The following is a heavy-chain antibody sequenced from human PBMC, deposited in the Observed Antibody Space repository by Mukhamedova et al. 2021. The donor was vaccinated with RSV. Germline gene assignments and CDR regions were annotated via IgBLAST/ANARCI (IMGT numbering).Heavy chain of an antibody. D-gene: IGHD2-8*01. CDR2: MSGTGKTI. J-gene: IGHJ4*02. Sequence: VSYMSGTGKTIYYADSAKGRFTISRDNAKNSLYLQMNSLRAEDTAVYYCARTRHNVPFDSWGQGTLVTVSS. CDR3: ARTRHNVPFDS. V-gene: IGHV3-48*03.